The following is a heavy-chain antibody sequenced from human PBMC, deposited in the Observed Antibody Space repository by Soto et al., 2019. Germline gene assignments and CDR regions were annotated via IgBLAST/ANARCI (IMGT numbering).Heavy chain of an antibody. CDR1: GYPVTAYY. CDR3: ARGGGVGVAGSAAFDM. Sequence: QLHLVQSGAVVKKPGASVTVSCSASGYPVTAYYMHWVRQAPGRGLEWMGGINSATGAAKYTQTFQGRVTMTRDASTSTDFMELSGLTSEDPAVFYCARGGGVGVAGSAAFDMWGQGTLVTVSS. V-gene: IGHV1-2*02. CDR2: INSATGAA. D-gene: IGHD3-3*01. J-gene: IGHJ3*02.